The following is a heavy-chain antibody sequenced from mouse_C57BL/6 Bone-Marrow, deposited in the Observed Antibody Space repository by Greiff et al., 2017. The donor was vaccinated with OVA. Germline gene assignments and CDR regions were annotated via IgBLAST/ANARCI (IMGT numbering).Heavy chain of an antibody. J-gene: IGHJ3*01. CDR1: GFNIKDDY. Sequence: VHVKQSGAELVRPGASVKLSCTASGFNIKDDYMHWVKQRPEQGLEWIGWIDPENGDTEYASKFQGKATITADTSSNTAYLQLSSLTSEDTAVYYCTTIYDGYWFAYWGQGTLVTVSA. V-gene: IGHV14-4*01. CDR3: TTIYDGYWFAY. D-gene: IGHD2-3*01. CDR2: IDPENGDT.